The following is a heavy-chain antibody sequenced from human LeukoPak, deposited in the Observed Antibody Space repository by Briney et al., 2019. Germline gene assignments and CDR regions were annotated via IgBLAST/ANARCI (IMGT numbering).Heavy chain of an antibody. CDR2: IYYSGST. D-gene: IGHD4-17*01. Sequence: SETLSLTCTVSGGSISSYYWSWIRQPPGKGLEWIGYIYYSGSTNYNPSLKSRVTISADTSKSQFSLKLSSVTAADTAVYYCARAYGKYYYYGMDVWGQGTTVTVSS. CDR1: GGSISSYY. CDR3: ARAYGKYYYYGMDV. J-gene: IGHJ6*02. V-gene: IGHV4-59*01.